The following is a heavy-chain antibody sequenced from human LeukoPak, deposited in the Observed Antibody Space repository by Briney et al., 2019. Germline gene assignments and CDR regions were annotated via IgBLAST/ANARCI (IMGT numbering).Heavy chain of an antibody. D-gene: IGHD1-26*01. CDR3: AREGGSKNWFDP. Sequence: GGSLRLSCAASGFTFSSYEMNWVRQAPGKGLEWISYVTSSGGTTYYADSVKGRFTISRDNAKNSLYLQMNSLRTEDTAVYYCAREGGSKNWFDPWGQGTLVTVSS. CDR2: VTSSGGTT. CDR1: GFTFSSYE. V-gene: IGHV3-48*03. J-gene: IGHJ5*02.